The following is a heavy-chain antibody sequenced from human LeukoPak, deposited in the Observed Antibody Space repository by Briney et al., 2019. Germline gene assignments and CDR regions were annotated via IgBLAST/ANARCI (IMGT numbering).Heavy chain of an antibody. V-gene: IGHV3-23*01. J-gene: IGHJ4*02. Sequence: GGSLRLSCVASGFTFSSYAMNWVRQAPGKGLEWVSAISGSGGSTYYADSVKGRFTISRDNSKNTLYLQMNSLRAEDTAVYYCAIQPSVIAVAGHFDYWGQGTLVTVSS. CDR1: GFTFSSYA. CDR3: AIQPSVIAVAGHFDY. CDR2: ISGSGGST. D-gene: IGHD6-19*01.